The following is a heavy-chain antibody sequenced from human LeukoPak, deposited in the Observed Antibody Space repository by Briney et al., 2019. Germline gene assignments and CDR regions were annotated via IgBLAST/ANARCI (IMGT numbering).Heavy chain of an antibody. Sequence: GGSLRLSCAASGFTVSSNYMSWVRQAPGKGLEWVSVIYSGGSTYYADSVKGRFTISRDNSKNTLYLQMNSLRAEDTAVYYCARDPDYYDSSGYYGRTFDIWGQGTMVTVSS. J-gene: IGHJ3*02. CDR3: ARDPDYYDSSGYYGRTFDI. CDR2: IYSGGST. D-gene: IGHD3-22*01. V-gene: IGHV3-53*01. CDR1: GFTVSSNY.